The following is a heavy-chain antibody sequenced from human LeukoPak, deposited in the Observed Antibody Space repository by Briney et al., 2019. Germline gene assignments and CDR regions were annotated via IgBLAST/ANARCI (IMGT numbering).Heavy chain of an antibody. V-gene: IGHV3-11*01. J-gene: IGHJ6*02. D-gene: IGHD3-22*01. CDR3: ARFMIVVAPQVPYYYGMDV. CDR1: GFTFSDYY. Sequence: GGSLRLSCAASGFTFSDYYMSWIRQAPGKGLEWVSYISSSGSTIYYADSVKGRFTISRDNAKNSLYLQMNSLRAEDTAVYYCARFMIVVAPQVPYYYGMDVWGQGTTVTVSS. CDR2: ISSSGSTI.